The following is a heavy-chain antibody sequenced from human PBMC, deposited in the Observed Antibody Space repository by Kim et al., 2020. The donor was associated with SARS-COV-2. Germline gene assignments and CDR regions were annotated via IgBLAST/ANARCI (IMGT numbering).Heavy chain of an antibody. D-gene: IGHD4-17*01. CDR3: ARLYYGGNPGPGLMDV. J-gene: IGHJ6*02. V-gene: IGHV5-10-1*01. CDR2: IDPSDSYT. CDR1: GYSFTSYW. Sequence: GGSLRLSCKGSGYSFTSYWISWVRQMPGKGLEWMGRIDPSDSYTNYSPSFQGHVTISADKSISTAYLQWSSLKASDTAMYYCARLYYGGNPGPGLMDVWGQGTTVTVSS.